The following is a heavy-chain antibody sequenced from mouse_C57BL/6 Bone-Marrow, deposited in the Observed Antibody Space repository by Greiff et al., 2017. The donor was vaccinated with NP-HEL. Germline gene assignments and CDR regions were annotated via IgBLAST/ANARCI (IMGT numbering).Heavy chain of an antibody. CDR2: ISYDGSN. Sequence: EVKLVESGPGLVKPSQSLSLTCSVTGYSITSGYYWNWIRQFPGNKLEWMGYISYDGSNNYNPSLKNRISITRDTSKNQFFLKLNSVTTEDTATYYCARVDGYYPFAYWGQGTLVTVSA. CDR3: ARVDGYYPFAY. CDR1: GYSITSGYY. J-gene: IGHJ3*01. D-gene: IGHD2-3*01. V-gene: IGHV3-6*01.